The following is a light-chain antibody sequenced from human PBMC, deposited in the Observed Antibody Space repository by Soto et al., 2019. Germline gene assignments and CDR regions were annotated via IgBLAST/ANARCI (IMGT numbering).Light chain of an antibody. CDR1: QSVSSSY. CDR3: QQYGSSPRT. CDR2: DAS. Sequence: EIVLTQSPGTLSLSPGERATLSCRASQSVSSSYLAWYQQKPGQAPRLLIYDASRRATGIPDMFSGSGSGTDFTLTISRLEAEEYAVYYCQQYGSSPRTFGQGTQVEIK. V-gene: IGKV3-20*01. J-gene: IGKJ1*01.